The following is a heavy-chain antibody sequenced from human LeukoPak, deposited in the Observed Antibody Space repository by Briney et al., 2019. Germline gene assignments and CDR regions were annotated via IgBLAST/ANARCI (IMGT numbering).Heavy chain of an antibody. J-gene: IGHJ4*02. CDR1: GFTFSSYG. CDR3: TRDYSWAWDY. V-gene: IGHV3-30*02. D-gene: IGHD2-15*01. CDR2: IRYDGSNK. Sequence: PGGSLRLSCAASGFTFSSYGMHWVRQAPGKGLEWVAFIRYDGSNKYYADSVKGRFSISRDTSKNTMYLQLNSLRVEDTGIYYCTRDYSWAWDYWGQGTLVTVSS.